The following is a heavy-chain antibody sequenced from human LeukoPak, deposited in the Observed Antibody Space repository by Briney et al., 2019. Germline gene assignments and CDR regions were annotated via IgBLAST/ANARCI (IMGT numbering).Heavy chain of an antibody. CDR1: GYTFTSYY. J-gene: IGHJ4*02. Sequence: ASVEVSCKTFGYTFTSYYMHWGRHGPGQGVEWRGIIDPNGGGTSYAQKFQGRVTMTRDMSTTTVYMELSSLRSEDTAVYFCSRTSGSGSYSDLGDYWGQGTLVTVSS. V-gene: IGHV1-46*01. CDR2: IDPNGGGT. D-gene: IGHD3-10*01. CDR3: SRTSGSGSYSDLGDY.